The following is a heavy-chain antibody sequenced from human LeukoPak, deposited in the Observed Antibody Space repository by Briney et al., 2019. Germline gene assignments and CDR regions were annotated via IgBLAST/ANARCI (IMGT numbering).Heavy chain of an antibody. CDR3: ARENEPIDH. Sequence: VASVKVSCKASGGTFSSSSISWVRQAPGQGLEWMGRIIPIVNIANYAQKFQGRVTITADKSTNTAYMELRSLRSEDTAVYYCARENEPIDHWGQGTLVIVSS. CDR2: IIPIVNIA. J-gene: IGHJ5*02. CDR1: GGTFSSSS. V-gene: IGHV1-69*04.